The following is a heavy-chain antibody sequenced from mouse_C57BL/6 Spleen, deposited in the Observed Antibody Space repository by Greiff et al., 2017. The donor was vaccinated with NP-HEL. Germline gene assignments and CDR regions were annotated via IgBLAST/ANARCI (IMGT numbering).Heavy chain of an antibody. CDR1: GYTFTGYW. CDR2: LLPGSGSS. CDR3: AANWAFDY. D-gene: IGHD4-1*01. V-gene: IGHV1-9*01. J-gene: IGHJ2*01. Sequence: VQLQESGAELMQPGDSVKLSCTATGYTFTGYWIEWVKQRPGPGLEWIGELLPGSGSSNYNQKFKAKTTITEDTSSNTAYMQLSSLTTEDSAIYYCAANWAFDYWGQGTTLTVSS.